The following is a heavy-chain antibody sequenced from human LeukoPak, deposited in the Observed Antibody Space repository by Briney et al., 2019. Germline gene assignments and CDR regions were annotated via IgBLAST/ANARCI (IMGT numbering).Heavy chain of an antibody. V-gene: IGHV4-59*08. CDR1: GGSISSYY. Sequence: SETLSLTCTVSGGSISSYYWSWIRQPPGKGLEWIGYIYYSGSTNYNPSLKSRVTISVDTSKNQFSLKLSSVTAADTAVYYCARRLAMAAFDYWGQGTLVTVSS. CDR3: ARRLAMAAFDY. J-gene: IGHJ4*02. D-gene: IGHD5-18*01. CDR2: IYYSGST.